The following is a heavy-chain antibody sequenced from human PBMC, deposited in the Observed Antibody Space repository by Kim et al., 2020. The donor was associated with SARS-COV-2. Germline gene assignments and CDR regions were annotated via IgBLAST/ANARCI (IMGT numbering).Heavy chain of an antibody. D-gene: IGHD3-22*01. J-gene: IGHJ3*02. Sequence: ADSVKGRFTISRDNSKNTLYLQMNSLRAEDTAVYYCAKERMVISPDAFDIWGQGTMVTVSS. CDR3: AKERMVISPDAFDI. V-gene: IGHV3-23*01.